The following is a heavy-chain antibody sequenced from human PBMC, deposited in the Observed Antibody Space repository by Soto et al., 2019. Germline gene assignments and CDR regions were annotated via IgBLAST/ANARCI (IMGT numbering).Heavy chain of an antibody. V-gene: IGHV1-3*01. Sequence: QVQLVQSGAEVKKPGASERISCKASGYAFAAYAIQRVSQAPGQGLEWMGWINAANGNTKIAQNFQGTVPFTRDISAKTALMALPSLTSEDPAVYYCARGSSALTPGVMYDFENWFQGTPVTFSS. D-gene: IGHD3-9*01. CDR2: INAANGNT. CDR3: ARGSSALTPGVMYDFEN. J-gene: IGHJ4*02. CDR1: GYAFAAYA.